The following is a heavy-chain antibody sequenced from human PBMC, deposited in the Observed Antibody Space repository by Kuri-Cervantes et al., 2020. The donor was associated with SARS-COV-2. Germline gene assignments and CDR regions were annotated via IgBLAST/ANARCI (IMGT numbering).Heavy chain of an antibody. CDR2: INPNSGGT. Sequence: ASVKVSCKASGYTFTGYYMHWVRQAPGQGLEWMGWINPNSGGTNYAQKFQGRVTMTRDTSISTAYMELSRLRSDDTAVYYCARVGCSSTSCYRAIDYWGQGTLVTGSS. CDR1: GYTFTGYY. CDR3: ARVGCSSTSCYRAIDY. V-gene: IGHV1-2*02. J-gene: IGHJ4*02. D-gene: IGHD2-2*01.